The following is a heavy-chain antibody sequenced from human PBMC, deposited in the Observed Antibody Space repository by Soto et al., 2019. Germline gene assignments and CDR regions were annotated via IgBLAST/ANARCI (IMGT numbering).Heavy chain of an antibody. J-gene: IGHJ4*02. CDR1: GFTFSSYW. D-gene: IGHD1-1*01. CDR2: VKSKTDGGTT. CDR3: VTHSWNY. V-gene: IGHV3-15*01. Sequence: GGSLRLSCAASGFTFSSYWMSWVRQAPGKGLEWVGRVKSKTDGGTTDFAAPVKGRFAISRDDSKNMVYLEMNSLSAEDTAVYYCVTHSWNYWGQGTLVTVSS.